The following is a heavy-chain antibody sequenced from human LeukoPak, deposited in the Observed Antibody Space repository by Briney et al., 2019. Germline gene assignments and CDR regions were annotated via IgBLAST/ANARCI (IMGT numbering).Heavy chain of an antibody. CDR3: ARGGIAAAGTTFYYYYYMDV. Sequence: ASVMVSCKASGYTFSNNDMNWVRQATGQGLEWMGWMNPNSGNTGYAQKFQGRVTMTRNTSISTAYMELSSLRSEDTAVYYCARGGIAAAGTTFYYYYYMDVWGKGTTVTISS. CDR1: GYTFSNND. D-gene: IGHD6-13*01. CDR2: MNPNSGNT. V-gene: IGHV1-8*02. J-gene: IGHJ6*03.